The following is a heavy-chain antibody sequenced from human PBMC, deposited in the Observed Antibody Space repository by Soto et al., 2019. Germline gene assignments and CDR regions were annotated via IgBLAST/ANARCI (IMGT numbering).Heavy chain of an antibody. CDR1: GFTFSSYG. D-gene: IGHD2-2*01. CDR2: ISYDGSNK. Sequence: ESGGGVVQPGRSLRLSCAASGFTFSSYGMHWVRQAPGKGLEWVAVISYDGSNKYYADSVKGRFTISRDNSKNTLYLQMNSLRAEDTAVYYCAKDRVGSRGYYYYGMDVWGQGTTVTVSS. J-gene: IGHJ6*02. V-gene: IGHV3-30*18. CDR3: AKDRVGSRGYYYYGMDV.